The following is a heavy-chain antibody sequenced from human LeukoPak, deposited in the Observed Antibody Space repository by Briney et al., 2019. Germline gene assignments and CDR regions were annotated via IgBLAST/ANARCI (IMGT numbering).Heavy chain of an antibody. CDR2: ISYDGSNK. D-gene: IGHD2-2*01. CDR1: GFTFSSYG. V-gene: IGHV3-30*18. J-gene: IGHJ4*02. Sequence: GRSLRLSCAASGFTFSSYGMHWVRQATGKGLEWVAVISYDGSNKYYADSVKGRFTISRDNSKNTLYLQMNSLRAEDTAVYYCAKSRGCSSTSCLVDYWGQGTLVTVSS. CDR3: AKSRGCSSTSCLVDY.